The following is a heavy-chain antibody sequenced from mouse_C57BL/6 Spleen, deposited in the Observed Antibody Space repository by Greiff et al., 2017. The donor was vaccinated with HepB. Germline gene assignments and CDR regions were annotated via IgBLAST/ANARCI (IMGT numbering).Heavy chain of an antibody. Sequence: VQLQESDAELVKPGASVKISCKVSGYTFTDHTIHWMKQRPEQGLEWIGYIYPRDGSTKYNEKFKGKATLTADKSSSTAYMQLNSLTSEDSAVYFCAREEIYYDYDDYAMDYWGQGTSVTVSS. J-gene: IGHJ4*01. D-gene: IGHD2-4*01. CDR3: AREEIYYDYDDYAMDY. CDR2: IYPRDGST. CDR1: GYTFTDHT. V-gene: IGHV1-78*01.